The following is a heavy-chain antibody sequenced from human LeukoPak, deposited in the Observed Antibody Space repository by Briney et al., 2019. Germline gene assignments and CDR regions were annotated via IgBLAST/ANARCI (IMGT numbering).Heavy chain of an antibody. CDR1: GFTFSSYS. CDR2: IRSSSSTI. D-gene: IGHD4-11*01. V-gene: IGHV3-48*01. J-gene: IGHJ6*03. Sequence: PGGSLRLSCAASGFTFSSYSMNWVRQAPGKGLEWGSYIRSSSSTIYYADSVKGRFTISRDNAKNSLYLQMNSLRAEDTAVYYCARSPDYSNYAGFDYYYYMDVWGKGTTATVSS. CDR3: ARSPDYSNYAGFDYYYYMDV.